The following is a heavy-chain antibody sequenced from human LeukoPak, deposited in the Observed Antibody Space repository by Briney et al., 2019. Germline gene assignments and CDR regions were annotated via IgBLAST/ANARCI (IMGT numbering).Heavy chain of an antibody. CDR2: ISYDGSNK. CDR3: AKDQGYDSSGAFDY. CDR1: GFTFSSYG. Sequence: SLRLSCAASGFTFSSYGMHWVRQAPGKGLEWVAVISYDGSNKYYADSVKGRFTISRDNSKNTLYLQMNRLRAEDTAVYYCAKDQGYDSSGAFDYWGQGTLVTVSS. D-gene: IGHD3-22*01. J-gene: IGHJ4*02. V-gene: IGHV3-30*18.